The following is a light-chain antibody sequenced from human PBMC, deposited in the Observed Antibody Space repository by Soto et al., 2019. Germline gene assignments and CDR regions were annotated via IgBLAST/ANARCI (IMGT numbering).Light chain of an antibody. CDR2: WAS. CDR3: QQYYSSPRT. Sequence: DIVMTQSPDSLAVSLGERATINCKSSQSVLYSSNNKNYLTGYQQKPGQPPKLLIYWASTRESGVPDRFSGSGSGTEFTLTISSLQAEDVAVYYCQQYYSSPRTFGQGTKVEIK. J-gene: IGKJ1*01. V-gene: IGKV4-1*01. CDR1: QSVLYSSNNKNY.